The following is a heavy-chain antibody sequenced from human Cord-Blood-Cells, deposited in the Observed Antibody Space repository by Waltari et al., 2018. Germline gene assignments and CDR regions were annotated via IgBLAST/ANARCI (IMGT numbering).Heavy chain of an antibody. CDR1: GGSISSSSYY. D-gene: IGHD3-3*01. V-gene: IGHV4-39*01. Sequence: QLQLQESGPGLVKPSETLSLTCTVSGGSISSSSYYWGWIRQPPGKGLEWIGSIYYSGSTYYNPSLKSRVTISVDTSKNQFSLKLSSVTAADTAVYYCARGGGYDFWSGYYYYYYMDVWGKGTTVTVSS. J-gene: IGHJ6*03. CDR3: ARGGGYDFWSGYYYYYYMDV. CDR2: IYYSGST.